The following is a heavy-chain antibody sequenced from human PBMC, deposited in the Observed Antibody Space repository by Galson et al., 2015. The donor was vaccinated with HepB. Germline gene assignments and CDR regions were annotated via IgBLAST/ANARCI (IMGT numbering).Heavy chain of an antibody. D-gene: IGHD6-13*01. V-gene: IGHV1-69*13. CDR3: ARVDSSSWYGSGWFET. Sequence: SVKVSCKASGGTFSSYTISWVRQAPGQGLEWMGGIIPICGTANYAQKFQGRVTITADESTSTAYMELSSLGAEDTAVYYCARVDSSSWYGSGWFETWGQGTLITVSS. J-gene: IGHJ5*02. CDR1: GGTFSSYT. CDR2: IIPICGTA.